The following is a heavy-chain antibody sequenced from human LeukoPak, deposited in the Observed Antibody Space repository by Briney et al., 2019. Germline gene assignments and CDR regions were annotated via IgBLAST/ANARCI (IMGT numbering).Heavy chain of an antibody. CDR3: ARGDGYCRGGSCMIFDY. D-gene: IGHD2-15*01. V-gene: IGHV1-18*04. CDR2: ISAYTGKT. Sequence: ASVKVSCKASGYTFINNWMHGVRQAPGQGIEWMGWISAYTGKTNSAQKLPSRVTMTPDTSTSTGYMELRSVRSDDTAVYYCARGDGYCRGGSCMIFDYWGQGTLVTVSS. CDR1: GYTFINNW. J-gene: IGHJ4*02.